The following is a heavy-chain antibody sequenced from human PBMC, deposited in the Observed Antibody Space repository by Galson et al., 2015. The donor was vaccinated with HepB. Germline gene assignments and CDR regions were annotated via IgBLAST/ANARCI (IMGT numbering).Heavy chain of an antibody. CDR3: ATRRIVGATRGAFDI. V-gene: IGHV1-24*01. D-gene: IGHD1-26*01. Sequence: SVKVSCKVSGYTLTELSMHWVRQAPGKGLEWMGGFDPEDGETIYARKFQGRVTMTEDTSTDTAYMELSSLRSEDTAVYYCATRRIVGATRGAFDIWGQGTMVTVSS. J-gene: IGHJ3*02. CDR2: FDPEDGET. CDR1: GYTLTELS.